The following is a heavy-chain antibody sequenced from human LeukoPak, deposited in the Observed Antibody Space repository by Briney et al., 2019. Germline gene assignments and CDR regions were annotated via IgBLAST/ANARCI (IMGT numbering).Heavy chain of an antibody. D-gene: IGHD3-22*01. CDR1: GDSVSSGYYY. J-gene: IGHJ3*02. Sequence: PSETLSLTCTVSGDSVSSGYYYWSWIRQPPGKGLEWIGNIYYTGSTNYNPSPKSRVTISVDTSKNQFSLKLNSVTAADMAVYYCARNYYDSSGYYLFDAFDIWGQGTMVTVSS. CDR2: IYYTGST. V-gene: IGHV4-61*01. CDR3: ARNYYDSSGYYLFDAFDI.